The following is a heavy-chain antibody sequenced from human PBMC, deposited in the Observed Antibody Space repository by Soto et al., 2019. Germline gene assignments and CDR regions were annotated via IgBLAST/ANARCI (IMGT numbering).Heavy chain of an antibody. V-gene: IGHV3-21*01. CDR1: GFTFSSYS. J-gene: IGHJ4*02. CDR3: ARVISYDSSGYYYVRPEYYFDY. Sequence: GGSLRLSCAASGFTFSSYSMNWVRQAPGKGLEWVSSISSSSSYIYYADSVKGRFTISRDNAKNSLYLQMNSLRAEDTAVYYCARVISYDSSGYYYVRPEYYFDYWGQGTLVTVSS. D-gene: IGHD3-22*01. CDR2: ISSSSSYI.